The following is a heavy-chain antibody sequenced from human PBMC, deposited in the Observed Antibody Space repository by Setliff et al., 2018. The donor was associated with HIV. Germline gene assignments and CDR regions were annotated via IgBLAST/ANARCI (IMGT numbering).Heavy chain of an antibody. CDR2: IRQDGSEK. D-gene: IGHD4-17*01. V-gene: IGHV3-7*03. J-gene: IGHJ4*02. CDR1: GFTVSSHY. Sequence: PGGSLRLSCAASGFTVSSHYMSWVRQAPGKGLEWVANIRQDGSEKYYVDSVRGRFTISRDNAENSLYLRMNSLRAEDTAVYYCARTYYGGNYWGQGALVTVSS. CDR3: ARTYYGGNY.